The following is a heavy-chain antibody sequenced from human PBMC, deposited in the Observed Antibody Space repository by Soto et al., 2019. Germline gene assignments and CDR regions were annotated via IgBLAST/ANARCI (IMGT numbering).Heavy chain of an antibody. CDR3: ARDLRGRVVVADADNWFDP. CDR2: ISSSSSYI. Sequence: GGSLRLSCAASGFTFSSYSMNCVLQAPGKGLEWVSSISSSSSYIYYADSVKGRFTISRDNAKNSLYLQMNSLRAEDTAVYYCARDLRGRVVVADADNWFDPWGQGTLVTSPQ. J-gene: IGHJ5*02. V-gene: IGHV3-21*01. CDR1: GFTFSSYS. D-gene: IGHD2-15*01.